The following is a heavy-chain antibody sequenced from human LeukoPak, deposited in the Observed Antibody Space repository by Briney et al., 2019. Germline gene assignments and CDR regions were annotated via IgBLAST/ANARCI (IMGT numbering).Heavy chain of an antibody. CDR3: AGVACSGGSCYSRDYYFDY. CDR1: GGSISSGGYY. J-gene: IGHJ4*02. CDR2: IYYSGST. D-gene: IGHD2-15*01. V-gene: IGHV4-30-4*08. Sequence: PSETLSLTCTVSGGSISSGGYYWSWIRQHPGKGLEWIGYIYYSGSTYYNPSLKSRVTISVDTSKNQFSLKLSSVTAADTAVYYCAGVACSGGSCYSRDYYFDYWGQGTLVTVSS.